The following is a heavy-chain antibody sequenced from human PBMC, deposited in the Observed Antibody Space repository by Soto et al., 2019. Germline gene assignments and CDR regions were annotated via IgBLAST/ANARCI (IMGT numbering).Heavy chain of an antibody. CDR1: GYTFTSYA. J-gene: IGHJ3*02. CDR3: ARIYSSGYRSAFDI. D-gene: IGHD6-19*01. Sequence: QVQLVQSGAEVKKPGASVKVSCKASGYTFTSYAMHWVRQAPGQRLEWMGWINAGNGNTKYSQKFQGRVTITRDTSASTAYMELSSLRSEDTAVYYCARIYSSGYRSAFDIWGQGTMVTVSS. V-gene: IGHV1-3*01. CDR2: INAGNGNT.